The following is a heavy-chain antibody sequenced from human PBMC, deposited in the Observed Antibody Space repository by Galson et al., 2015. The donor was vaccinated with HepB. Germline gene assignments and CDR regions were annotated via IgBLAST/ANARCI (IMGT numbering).Heavy chain of an antibody. CDR2: IYTSGST. V-gene: IGHV4-61*02. Sequence: QVQLQESGPGLVKPSETLSLTCTVSGGSISSGSYYWRWIRQPAGKGLEWIGRIYTSGSTNYNPSLKSRVTMSVDTSKNQFSLKLSSVTAADTAVYYCARAGYCSSTSCYSELNWFDPWGQGTLVTVSS. CDR1: GGSISSGSYY. J-gene: IGHJ5*02. CDR3: ARAGYCSSTSCYSELNWFDP. D-gene: IGHD2-2*02.